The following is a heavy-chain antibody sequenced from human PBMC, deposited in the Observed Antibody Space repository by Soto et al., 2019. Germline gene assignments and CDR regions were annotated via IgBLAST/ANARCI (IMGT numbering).Heavy chain of an antibody. J-gene: IGHJ4*02. CDR3: ARTSSWLPFDY. CDR1: GGSISSYY. CDR2: IYTTGST. V-gene: IGHV4-4*07. Sequence: PSETLSLTCTVSGGSISSYYWSWIRQPAGKGLEWIGRIYTTGSTNYNPSLKSRVTMSVDTSKNQFSLKLSSVTAADTAVYFCARTSSWLPFDYWGQGTRVTVSS. D-gene: IGHD6-13*01.